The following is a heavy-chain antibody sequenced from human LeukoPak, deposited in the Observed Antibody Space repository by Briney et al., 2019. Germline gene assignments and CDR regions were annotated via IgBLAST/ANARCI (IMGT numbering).Heavy chain of an antibody. D-gene: IGHD3-10*02. CDR2: IYYSGST. Sequence: PSETLSLTCTVSGVSISSGGYYWSWIRQPPGKGLEWIGYIYYSGSTNYNPSLKSRVTISVDTSKNQFSLKLSSVTAADTAVYYCARLSSGSSDYWGQGTLVTVSS. CDR3: ARLSSGSSDY. V-gene: IGHV4-61*08. J-gene: IGHJ4*02. CDR1: GVSISSGGYY.